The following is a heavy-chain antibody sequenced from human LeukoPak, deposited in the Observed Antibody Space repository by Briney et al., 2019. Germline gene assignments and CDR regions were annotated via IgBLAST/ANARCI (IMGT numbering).Heavy chain of an antibody. CDR2: ISSSSSYI. CDR3: ARDAPAGYCSGGSCYSWFDP. Sequence: GGSLRLSCAASGFTFSSYSMNWVRQAPGRGLEWVSSISSSSSYIYYADSVKGRFTISRDNAKNSLYLQMNSLRAEDTAVYYCARDAPAGYCSGGSCYSWFDPWGQGTLVTVSS. V-gene: IGHV3-21*01. CDR1: GFTFSSYS. D-gene: IGHD2-15*01. J-gene: IGHJ5*02.